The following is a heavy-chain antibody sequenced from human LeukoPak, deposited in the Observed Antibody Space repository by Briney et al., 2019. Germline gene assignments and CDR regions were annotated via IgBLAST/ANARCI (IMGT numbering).Heavy chain of an antibody. D-gene: IGHD2-15*01. CDR1: GFSLSRYW. J-gene: IGHJ4*02. Sequence: GGSLRLSCAASGFSLSRYWMSWVRQAPGKGLEWVSTIIGSGDTTYYADSVKGRFTISRDNSKNTLHLQMNSLRAEDTAVYYCAKVAGVGWNGGVVERNFDYWGQGTLVTVSS. CDR3: AKVAGVGWNGGVVERNFDY. CDR2: IIGSGDTT. V-gene: IGHV3-23*01.